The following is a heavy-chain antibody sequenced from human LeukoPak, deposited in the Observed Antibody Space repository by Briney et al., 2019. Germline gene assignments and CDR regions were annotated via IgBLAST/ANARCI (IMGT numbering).Heavy chain of an antibody. D-gene: IGHD5-18*01. Sequence: GGSLRLSCAASGFTFSSYSMNWVCQAPGKGLEWVSYISSSGNTIDYADSVKGRFTISRDNAKNSLYLQMVSLRAEDTAVYYCARLRGYSYGYGDYWGQGTLATVSS. CDR1: GFTFSSYS. CDR3: ARLRGYSYGYGDY. V-gene: IGHV3-48*04. CDR2: ISSSGNTI. J-gene: IGHJ4*02.